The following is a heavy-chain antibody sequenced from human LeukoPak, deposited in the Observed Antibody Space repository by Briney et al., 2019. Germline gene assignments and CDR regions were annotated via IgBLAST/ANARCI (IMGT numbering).Heavy chain of an antibody. CDR2: INEDGGYR. CDR1: GFTFSSYA. J-gene: IGHJ4*02. Sequence: GGSLRLSCAASGFTFSSYAMSWVRRAPGKGLAWDSGINEDGGYRYYADSVKGRFTISRDNSENTLYLQMRSLSAEDTARYYCVRDFSCSGGSCPLFDSWGQGTLVTVSS. CDR3: VRDFSCSGGSCPLFDS. V-gene: IGHV3-23*01. D-gene: IGHD2-15*01.